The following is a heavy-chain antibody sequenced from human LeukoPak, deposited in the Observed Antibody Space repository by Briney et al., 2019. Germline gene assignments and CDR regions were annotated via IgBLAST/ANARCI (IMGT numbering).Heavy chain of an antibody. V-gene: IGHV3-23*01. Sequence: GGSLRLSCAASGFTFSSYAMSWVRQAPGKGLEWVSAISGSGGSTYYADSVKGRFTISRDNSKNTLYLQMNSLRAEGTAVYYCAKDLDSSGWYNFDYWGQGTLVTVSS. CDR2: ISGSGGST. J-gene: IGHJ4*02. CDR1: GFTFSSYA. CDR3: AKDLDSSGWYNFDY. D-gene: IGHD6-19*01.